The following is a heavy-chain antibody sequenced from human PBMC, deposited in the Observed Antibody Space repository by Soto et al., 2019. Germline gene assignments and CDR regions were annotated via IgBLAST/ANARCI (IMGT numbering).Heavy chain of an antibody. CDR2: INSDGSST. CDR3: ARALTMIVVAQGY. V-gene: IGHV3-74*01. Sequence: SRILSCAASGFTFSSYWMHWVRPAPGKGLVWVSRINSDGSSTSYADSVKGRFTISRDNAKNTLYLQMNSLRAEDTAVYYCARALTMIVVAQGYWGQGTLVTVSS. D-gene: IGHD3-22*01. J-gene: IGHJ4*02. CDR1: GFTFSSYW.